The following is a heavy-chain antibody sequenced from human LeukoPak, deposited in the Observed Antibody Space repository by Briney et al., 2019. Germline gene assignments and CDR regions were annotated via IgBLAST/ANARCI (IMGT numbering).Heavy chain of an antibody. CDR1: GYTFTGYY. CDR3: ARDLWFGEFYFDY. J-gene: IGHJ4*02. CDR2: INPNSGGT. Sequence: GASVKVSCKASGYTFTGYYMHWVRQAPGQGLEWMGWINPNSGGTNCAQKFQGRVTMTRDTSISTAYMELSRLRSDDTAVYYCARDLWFGEFYFDYWGQGTLVTVSS. V-gene: IGHV1-2*02. D-gene: IGHD3-10*01.